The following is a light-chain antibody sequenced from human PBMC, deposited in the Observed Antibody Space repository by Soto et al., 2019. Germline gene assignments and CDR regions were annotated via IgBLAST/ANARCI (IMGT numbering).Light chain of an antibody. CDR3: SSFSRNTNVL. Sequence: QSALTQPASVSGSPGQSITISCTGTSSDIGDSNFVSWYQQHPGKAPKLIIFEVSTRPSGVSNRFSGSKSDNTASLTISGLRAEDEAAYYCSSFSRNTNVLFGGGTKLTVL. CDR1: SSDIGDSNF. J-gene: IGLJ2*01. CDR2: EVS. V-gene: IGLV2-14*01.